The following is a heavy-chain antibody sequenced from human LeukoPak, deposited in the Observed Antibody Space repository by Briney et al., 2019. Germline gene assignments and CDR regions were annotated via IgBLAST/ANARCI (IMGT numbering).Heavy chain of an antibody. J-gene: IGHJ6*03. D-gene: IGHD3-3*02. Sequence: PGGSLRLSCAASGFTFSSYSMNWVRQAPGKGLEWVSSISSSSSYIYYADSVKGRFTISRDNAKNSLYLQMNSLRAEDTAVYYCATHTPFNYYYYYMDVWGKGTTVTVSS. V-gene: IGHV3-21*01. CDR2: ISSSSSYI. CDR3: ATHTPFNYYYYYMDV. CDR1: GFTFSSYS.